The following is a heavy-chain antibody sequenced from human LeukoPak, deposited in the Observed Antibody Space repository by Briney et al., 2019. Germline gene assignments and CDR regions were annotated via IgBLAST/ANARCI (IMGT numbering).Heavy chain of an antibody. CDR1: GGSFSGYY. CDR3: AGDCSSTSCYSTGFDP. J-gene: IGHJ5*02. Sequence: SETLSLTCAVYGGSFSGYYWSWIRQPPGKGLEWIGEINHSGSTNYNPSLKSRVTISVDTSKNQFSLKLSSVTAADTAVYYCAGDCSSTSCYSTGFDPWGQGTLATVSS. CDR2: INHSGST. V-gene: IGHV4-34*01. D-gene: IGHD2-2*01.